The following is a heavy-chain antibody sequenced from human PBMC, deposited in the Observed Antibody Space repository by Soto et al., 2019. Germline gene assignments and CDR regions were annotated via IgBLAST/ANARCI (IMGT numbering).Heavy chain of an antibody. Sequence: LSLTCAASGFTFSSYAMSWVRQAPGKGLEWVSAISGSGGSTYYADYVKGRFTISRDNSKNTLYLQMNSLRAEDTAVYYCGGELRAFDIWGQGTMVTGSS. CDR2: ISGSGGST. CDR3: GGELRAFDI. J-gene: IGHJ3*02. V-gene: IGHV3-23*01. D-gene: IGHD1-7*01. CDR1: GFTFSSYA.